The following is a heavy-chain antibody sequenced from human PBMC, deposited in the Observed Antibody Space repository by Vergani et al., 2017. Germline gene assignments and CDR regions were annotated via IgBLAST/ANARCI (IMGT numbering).Heavy chain of an antibody. CDR1: GFTFSSYG. D-gene: IGHD1-26*01. Sequence: VQLLESGGGLVQPGGSLRLSCAASGFTFSSYGMHWVRQAPGKGLEWVAFIRYDGSNKYYADSVKGRFTISRDNSKNTLYLQMNSLRAEDTAVYYCAKGTIRGSYYYYYGMDVWGQGTTVTVSS. J-gene: IGHJ6*02. CDR3: AKGTIRGSYYYYYGMDV. V-gene: IGHV3-30*02. CDR2: IRYDGSNK.